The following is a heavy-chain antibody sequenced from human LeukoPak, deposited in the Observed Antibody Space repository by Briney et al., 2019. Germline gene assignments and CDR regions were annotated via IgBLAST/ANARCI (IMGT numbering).Heavy chain of an antibody. V-gene: IGHV3-43*02. Sequence: GGSLRLSCAASGFTFDDYAMHWVRQAPGKGLEWVSLISGDGGSTYYADSVKGRFTISRDNSKNSLYLQMNSLRAEDTAVYYCAKERTYSSGWYPLPRFDPWGQGTLVTVSS. J-gene: IGHJ5*02. CDR2: ISGDGGST. CDR1: GFTFDDYA. D-gene: IGHD6-19*01. CDR3: AKERTYSSGWYPLPRFDP.